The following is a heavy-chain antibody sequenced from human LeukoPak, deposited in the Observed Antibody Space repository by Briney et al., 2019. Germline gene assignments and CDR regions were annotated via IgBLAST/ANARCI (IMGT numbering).Heavy chain of an antibody. CDR3: ATGPPYDSSGYPYFQH. CDR1: GYTFTSNY. J-gene: IGHJ1*01. D-gene: IGHD3-22*01. Sequence: ASVKVSCKASGYTFTSNYIHWVRQAPGQGLEWMGMIYPRDGSTSYAQKFQGRVTMTEDTSTDTAYMELSSLRSEDTAVYYCATGPPYDSSGYPYFQHWGQGTLVTVSS. V-gene: IGHV1-46*01. CDR2: IYPRDGST.